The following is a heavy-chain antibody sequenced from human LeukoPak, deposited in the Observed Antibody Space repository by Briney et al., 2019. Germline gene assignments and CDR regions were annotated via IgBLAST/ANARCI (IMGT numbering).Heavy chain of an antibody. CDR1: GFIFGDYN. J-gene: IGHJ4*02. CDR2: IRAKIHDGTT. V-gene: IGHV3-49*04. D-gene: IGHD3-10*01. Sequence: PGQSLRLSCTTSGFIFGDYNMNRVRQAPGKGLEWVGYIRAKIHDGTTDFAASVKGRFTISRDDSKSIAYLQMTSLKSEDTAVYYCSRGQKDPYGPEFDYWGQGTLVTVSS. CDR3: SRGQKDPYGPEFDY.